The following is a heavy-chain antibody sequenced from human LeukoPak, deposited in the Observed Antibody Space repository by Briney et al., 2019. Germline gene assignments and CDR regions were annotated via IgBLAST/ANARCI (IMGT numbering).Heavy chain of an antibody. D-gene: IGHD3-16*01. V-gene: IGHV3-48*02. CDR1: GFTFSRYN. CDR2: ISSGSSTI. J-gene: IGHJ4*02. CDR3: ARILEGDDY. Sequence: GGSLRLSCAASGFTFSRYNVNWVRQAPGKGLEWVSYISSGSSTIYYADSVKGRFTTSRDNAMNSLYLQMNSLRDEDTAVYYCARILEGDDYWGLGTLVTVSS.